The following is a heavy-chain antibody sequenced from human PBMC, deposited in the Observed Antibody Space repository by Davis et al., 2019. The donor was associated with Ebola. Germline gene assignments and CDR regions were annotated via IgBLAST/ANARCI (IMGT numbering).Heavy chain of an antibody. CDR1: GGTFSSYA. D-gene: IGHD3-16*01. V-gene: IGHV1-69*06. CDR3: ARDRTGDLGEFLDT. CDR2: IIPIFGTA. Sequence: SVKVSCKASGGTFSSYAISWVRQAPGQGLEWMGGIIPIFGTANYAQKFQGRVTITADKSTTTVYMDVNSLKSEDTAVYYCARDRTGDLGEFLDTWGQGTLVSVSS. J-gene: IGHJ5*02.